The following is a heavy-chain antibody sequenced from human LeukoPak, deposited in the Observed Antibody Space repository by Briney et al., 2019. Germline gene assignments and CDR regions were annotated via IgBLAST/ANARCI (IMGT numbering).Heavy chain of an antibody. CDR2: ISAYNGNT. D-gene: IGHD3-3*01. CDR3: ARVERFLEWLSD. V-gene: IGHV1-18*01. Sequence: ASVKVSCKPSGYTFTSYGISWVRQAPGQGLEWMGWISAYNGNTNYAQKLQGRVTMTTDTSTSTAYMELRSLRSDDTAVYYCARVERFLEWLSDWGQGTLVTVSS. CDR1: GYTFTSYG. J-gene: IGHJ4*02.